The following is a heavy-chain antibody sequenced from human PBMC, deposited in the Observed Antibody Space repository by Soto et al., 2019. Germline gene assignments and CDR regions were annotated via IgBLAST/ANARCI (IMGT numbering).Heavy chain of an antibody. D-gene: IGHD1-26*01. J-gene: IGHJ4*02. Sequence: QVHLVQSGAVVENPGASVKVSCKASGYTFTNFGINWVRQAPGQGLEWMGWITPCNGSANYPQKHQDRLTITTDTSTNTAYLELRSLRSDDTAVYFCARARMFSGAHHDYWGQGTRVTVSS. CDR1: GYTFTNFG. V-gene: IGHV1-18*04. CDR3: ARARMFSGAHHDY. CDR2: ITPCNGSA.